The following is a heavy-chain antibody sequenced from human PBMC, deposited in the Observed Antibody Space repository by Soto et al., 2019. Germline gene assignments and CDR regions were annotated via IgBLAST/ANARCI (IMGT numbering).Heavy chain of an antibody. Sequence: QVQLVESGGGVVQPGTSLRLSCAVSGFTFSSFGMHWVRQAPGKGLEWVAVISFDGTNKYYADSVKGRFTISRDNSKNTLYLQMNSLRAEDTAVYYCAKDRPFRLTTLGSDYWGQGTLVTVTS. CDR1: GFTFSSFG. CDR3: AKDRPFRLTTLGSDY. CDR2: ISFDGTNK. V-gene: IGHV3-30*18. J-gene: IGHJ4*02. D-gene: IGHD3-10*01.